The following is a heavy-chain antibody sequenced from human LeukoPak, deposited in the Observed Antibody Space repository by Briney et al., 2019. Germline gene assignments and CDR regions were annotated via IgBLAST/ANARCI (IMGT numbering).Heavy chain of an antibody. Sequence: GGSLRLSCAASGFTFDDYGMSWVRQAPGKGLEWVSGINWNGGSTGYADSVKGRFTISRDNAKNSLYLQMNSLRAEDTALYYCARGGREYNWNHDALDIWGQGTMVTVSS. CDR3: ARGGREYNWNHDALDI. CDR1: GFTFDDYG. V-gene: IGHV3-20*04. J-gene: IGHJ3*02. D-gene: IGHD1-1*01. CDR2: INWNGGST.